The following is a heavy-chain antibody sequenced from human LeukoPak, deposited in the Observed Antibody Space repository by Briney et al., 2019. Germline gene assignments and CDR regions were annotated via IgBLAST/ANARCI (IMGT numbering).Heavy chain of an antibody. CDR3: ARWVGYSNWFDP. V-gene: IGHV1-2*02. D-gene: IGHD2-15*01. J-gene: IGHJ5*02. Sequence: ASVQVSYKAYRYTFTRYYVLWVRQAPGQGLEWMGWINPNSGGTHSAQKLQGRVTMTRDTSISPAYIELSRLTSDDTAVYYCARWVGYSNWFDPWGQGTLVTVS. CDR1: RYTFTRYY. CDR2: INPNSGGT.